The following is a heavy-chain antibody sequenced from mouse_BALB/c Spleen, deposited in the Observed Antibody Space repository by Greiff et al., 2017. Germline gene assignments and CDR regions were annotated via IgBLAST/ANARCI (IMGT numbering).Heavy chain of an antibody. CDR2: IDPENGDT. CDR3: YGGILGRRAMDY. J-gene: IGHJ4*01. CDR1: GFNIQDNY. V-gene: IGHV14-4*02. D-gene: IGHD4-1*01. Sequence: VQLQQSGAELVRSGASVKLSCTASGFNIQDNYMHWVKQRPEQGLEWIGWIDPENGDTEYDPKFQGRATMTADTSSNTAYLQLSSLTSEDTAVYYCYGGILGRRAMDYWGQGTSVTVSS.